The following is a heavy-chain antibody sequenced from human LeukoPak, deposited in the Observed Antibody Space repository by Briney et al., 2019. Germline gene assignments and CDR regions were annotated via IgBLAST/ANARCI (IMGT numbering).Heavy chain of an antibody. D-gene: IGHD2-15*01. V-gene: IGHV4-39*07. CDR1: GGSISSSSYY. J-gene: IGHJ4*02. CDR3: ARGLYEFCSGGSCYSYYFDY. CDR2: IYYSGST. Sequence: SETLSLTCTVSGGSISSSSYYWGWIRQPPGKGLEWIGSIYYSGSTYYNPSLKSRVTISVDTSKNQFSLKLSSVTAEDTAVYYCARGLYEFCSGGSCYSYYFDYWGQETLVTVSS.